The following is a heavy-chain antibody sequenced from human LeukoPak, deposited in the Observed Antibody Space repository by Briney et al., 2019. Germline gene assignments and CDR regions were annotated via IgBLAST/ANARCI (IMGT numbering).Heavy chain of an antibody. Sequence: SETLSLTCTVSGGSLSSYYWSWIRQPPGKGLEWIGYIYYSGSTNYNPSLKSRVTISVDTSKNQFSLKLSSVTAADTAVYYCARDLRITMVRGVDYYYGMDVWGQGTTVTVSS. CDR3: ARDLRITMVRGVDYYYGMDV. D-gene: IGHD3-10*01. V-gene: IGHV4-59*01. CDR1: GGSLSSYY. CDR2: IYYSGST. J-gene: IGHJ6*02.